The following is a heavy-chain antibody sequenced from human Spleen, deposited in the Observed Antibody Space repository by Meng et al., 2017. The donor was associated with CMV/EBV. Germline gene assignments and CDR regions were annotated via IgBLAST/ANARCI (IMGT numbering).Heavy chain of an antibody. Sequence: GESLKISCATSEFSFSTYGMHWVRQAPGKGLEWVAFIRYDGSKNYYSDSVRGRFTISRDNSRDTLYLRMNSLIPEDTAVYYCASDPGKTAAGDPYYFDYWGQGTLVTVSS. D-gene: IGHD6-13*01. CDR2: IRYDGSKN. V-gene: IGHV3-30*02. CDR1: EFSFSTYG. J-gene: IGHJ4*02. CDR3: ASDPGKTAAGDPYYFDY.